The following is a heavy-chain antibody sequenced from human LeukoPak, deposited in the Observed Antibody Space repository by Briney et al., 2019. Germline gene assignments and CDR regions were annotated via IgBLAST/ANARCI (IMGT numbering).Heavy chain of an antibody. CDR3: AREEMASFDF. Sequence: GGSLRLSCVASGFAFSTYWMSWVRQAPGKGLEWVANIKQDGSDKYYVDSVKGRSTISRDNAKNSLYLQVNGLRAEDTAVYYCAREEMASFDFWGQRTLVTVSS. CDR2: IKQDGSDK. J-gene: IGHJ4*02. CDR1: GFAFSTYW. D-gene: IGHD5-24*01. V-gene: IGHV3-7*04.